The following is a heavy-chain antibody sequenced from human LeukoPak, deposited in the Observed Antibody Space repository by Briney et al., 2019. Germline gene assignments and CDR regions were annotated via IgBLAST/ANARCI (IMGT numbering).Heavy chain of an antibody. V-gene: IGHV3-48*01. CDR2: ISSSSSTI. CDR1: GFTFSSYS. CDR3: ARDSMIVGATGPFDY. D-gene: IGHD1-26*01. Sequence: AGGSLRLSCAASGFTFSSYSMNWARQAPGKGLEWVSYISSSSSTIYYADSVKGRFTISRDNAKNSLYLQMNSLRAEDTAVYYCARDSMIVGATGPFDYWGQGTLVTVSS. J-gene: IGHJ4*02.